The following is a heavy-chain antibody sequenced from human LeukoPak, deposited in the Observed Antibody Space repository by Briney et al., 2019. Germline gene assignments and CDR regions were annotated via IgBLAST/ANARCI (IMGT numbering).Heavy chain of an antibody. Sequence: GKSLRLSCAASGFTFSSYWMSWVRQAPGKGLEWVANIKQDGSEKYYVDSVKGRFTISRDNAKNSLYLQMNSLRAEDTAVYYCARGTIAAAGYYYFDYWGQGTQVTVSS. CDR3: ARGTIAAAGYYYFDY. D-gene: IGHD6-13*01. J-gene: IGHJ4*02. CDR1: GFTFSSYW. V-gene: IGHV3-7*04. CDR2: IKQDGSEK.